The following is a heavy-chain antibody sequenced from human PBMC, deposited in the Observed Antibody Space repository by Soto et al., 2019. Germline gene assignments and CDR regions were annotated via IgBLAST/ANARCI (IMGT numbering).Heavy chain of an antibody. CDR3: ARDEGSSWYPWGP. Sequence: ASVKVSCKASGYRFTSYGINWVRQAPGQGLQWXGXISXXNXNXXXAXXXXGRVTMTRDTSTSTVYMELSSLRSEDTAVYYCARDEGSSWYPWGPWGQGTLVTVSS. CDR2: ISXXNXNX. D-gene: IGHD6-13*01. J-gene: IGHJ5*02. V-gene: IGHV1-18*01. CDR1: GYRFTSYG.